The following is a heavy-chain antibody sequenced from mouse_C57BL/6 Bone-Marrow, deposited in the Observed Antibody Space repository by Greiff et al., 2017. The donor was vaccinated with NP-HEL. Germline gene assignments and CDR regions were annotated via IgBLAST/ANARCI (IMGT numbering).Heavy chain of an antibody. J-gene: IGHJ2*01. V-gene: IGHV1-59*01. CDR3: ASPHYYGSSYGDY. CDR1: GYTFTSYW. D-gene: IGHD1-1*01. CDR2: IDPSASYT. Sequence: VQLQQPGAELVRPGTSVKLSCKASGYTFTSYWMHWVKQRPGQGLEWIGVIDPSASYTNYNQKFKGKATLTVDTSSSTAYMPLSSLTSEDSAVYYCASPHYYGSSYGDYWGQGTTLTVSS.